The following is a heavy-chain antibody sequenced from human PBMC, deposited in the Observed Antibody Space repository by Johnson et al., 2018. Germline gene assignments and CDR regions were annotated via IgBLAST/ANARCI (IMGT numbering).Heavy chain of an antibody. CDR1: GGTFSSYA. Sequence: QVQLVQSGAEVKKPGSSVKVSCKASGGTFSSYAISWVRQAPGQGLEWMGGIIPIFGTAHYAQKLQGRVTIHADELTNTAYMELSSLRSEETAVYYCARAGYFTTTSGLYYYGMDVWGQGTTVTVSS. CDR3: ARAGYFTTTSGLYYYGMDV. D-gene: IGHD2-2*01. V-gene: IGHV1-69*12. J-gene: IGHJ6*02. CDR2: IIPIFGTA.